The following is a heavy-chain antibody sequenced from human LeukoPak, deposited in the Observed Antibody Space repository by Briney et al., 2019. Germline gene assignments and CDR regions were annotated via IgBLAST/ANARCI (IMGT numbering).Heavy chain of an antibody. V-gene: IGHV3-74*01. D-gene: IGHD6-13*01. CDR1: GFTFSSYA. CDR2: INTDGSST. Sequence: PGGFLRLSCAASGFTFSSYAMTWVRRAPGKGLVWVSRINTDGSSTSYADSVKGRFTISRDNAKNTLYLQMNSLRAEDTAVYYCARESGIAAALDLWGQGTLVTVSS. CDR3: ARESGIAAALDL. J-gene: IGHJ5*02.